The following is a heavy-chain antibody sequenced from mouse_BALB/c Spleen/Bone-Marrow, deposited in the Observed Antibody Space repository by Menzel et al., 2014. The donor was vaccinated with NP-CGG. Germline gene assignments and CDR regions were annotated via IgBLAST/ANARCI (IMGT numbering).Heavy chain of an antibody. V-gene: IGHV4-1*02. Sequence: EVQLQESGGGLVQPGGSLKLSCAASGFDFSRYWMSWVRQAPGKGLEWIGEINPDSSTINYTPSLKDKFIISRDNAKNTLYLQMCKVRSEDTALYYCARMHYYGYVAYWGQGTLVTVSA. J-gene: IGHJ3*01. CDR1: GFDFSRYW. D-gene: IGHD1-2*01. CDR3: ARMHYYGYVAY. CDR2: INPDSSTI.